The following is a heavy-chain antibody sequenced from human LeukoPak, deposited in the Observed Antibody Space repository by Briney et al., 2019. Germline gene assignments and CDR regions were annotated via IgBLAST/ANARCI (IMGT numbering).Heavy chain of an antibody. Sequence: PSETLSLTCAVYGGSFSGYYWSWIRQPPGKGLEWIGEINHSGSTNYNPSLKSRVTISVDTSKNQFSLKLSSVTAADTAVYYCARDAWGYCSSTSCYGHWFDPWGQGTLVTVSS. V-gene: IGHV4-34*01. J-gene: IGHJ5*02. CDR3: ARDAWGYCSSTSCYGHWFDP. CDR1: GGSFSGYY. CDR2: INHSGST. D-gene: IGHD2-2*01.